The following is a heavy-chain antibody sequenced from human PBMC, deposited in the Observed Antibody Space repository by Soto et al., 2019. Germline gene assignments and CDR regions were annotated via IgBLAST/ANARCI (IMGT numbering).Heavy chain of an antibody. CDR2: IKQDGSEK. CDR1: GFTFSSYS. D-gene: IGHD3-22*01. V-gene: IGHV3-7*01. CDR3: ARDYYDSSGYYPRFDY. Sequence: PGGSLRLSCAASGFTFSSYSMNWVRQAPGKGLEWVANIKQDGSEKYYVDSVKGRFTISRDNAKNSLYLQMNSLRAEDTAVYYCARDYYDSSGYYPRFDYWGQGTLVTVSS. J-gene: IGHJ4*02.